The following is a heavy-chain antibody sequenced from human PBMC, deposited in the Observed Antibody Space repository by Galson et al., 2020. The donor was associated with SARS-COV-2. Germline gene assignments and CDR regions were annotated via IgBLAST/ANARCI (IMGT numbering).Heavy chain of an antibody. CDR2: IYSDTIT. V-gene: IGHV3-66*01. CDR3: AGTEYYDSDGYYYDY. D-gene: IGHD3-22*01. CDR1: GFTVSANY. Sequence: GESLKISCAASGFTVSANYISWVRQAPGQGLEWVSVIYSDTITYYADSVTGRFTLSRDNSKNTVYLQMNSLRAEDTAVYYCAGTEYYDSDGYYYDYWGQGTLVTVSS. J-gene: IGHJ4*02.